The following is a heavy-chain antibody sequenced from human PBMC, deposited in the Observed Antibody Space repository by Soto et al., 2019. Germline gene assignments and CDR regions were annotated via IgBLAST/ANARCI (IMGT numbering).Heavy chain of an antibody. CDR1: GYTFTRYA. CDR3: ARDEDY. Sequence: QVQLVQSGAEVKKPGAPVIASCKASGYTFTRYAIHWVRQAPGQSLEWMGWINAGNGNTKYSQKFQGRVTIIRDTSASTAYMELNSLRSEDTAVYYCARDEDYWGQGTLVTVSS. J-gene: IGHJ4*02. V-gene: IGHV1-3*01. CDR2: INAGNGNT.